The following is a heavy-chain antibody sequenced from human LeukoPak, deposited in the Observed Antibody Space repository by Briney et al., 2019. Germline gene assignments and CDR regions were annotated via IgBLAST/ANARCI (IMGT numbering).Heavy chain of an antibody. CDR2: IRQDSSES. CDR3: AREGVFCVRNCISNSGARFDP. J-gene: IGHJ5*02. V-gene: IGHV3-7*01. Sequence: PGGSLRLSCAASGFTFSASWMTWVRQPPGKGLEWVANIRQDSSESYYVDSVKGRFTISRDNAKNTVYLQMSSLRAEDTAVYYCAREGVFCVRNCISNSGARFDPWGQGTLVTVSS. CDR1: GFTFSASW. D-gene: IGHD2-2*01.